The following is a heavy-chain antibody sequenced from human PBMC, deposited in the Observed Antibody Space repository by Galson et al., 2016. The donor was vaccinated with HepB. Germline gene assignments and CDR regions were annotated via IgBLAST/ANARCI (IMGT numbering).Heavy chain of an antibody. J-gene: IGHJ6*02. CDR2: ISANSDST. CDR3: ARERAETVAQGVIRVHRIHYYYGMDV. V-gene: IGHV3-48*02. CDR1: GFYFSDYS. D-gene: IGHD3-10*01. Sequence: SLRLSCAASGFYFSDYSMNWVRQAPGKGLEWLSYISANSDSTYYADSVKGRFTISGDNAKNSLYLQMNSLRDEDTAAYYCARERAETVAQGVIRVHRIHYYYGMDVWGQGTTVTASS.